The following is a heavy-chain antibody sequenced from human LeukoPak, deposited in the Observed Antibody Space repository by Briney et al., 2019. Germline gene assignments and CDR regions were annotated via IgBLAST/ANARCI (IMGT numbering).Heavy chain of an antibody. CDR1: GFTFSSYW. J-gene: IGHJ4*02. CDR3: ARRSCGGDCYSYYFDY. Sequence: GGSLRLSCAASGFTFSSYWMSWVRQAPGKGLEWVANIKQDGSEKYYVDSMKGRFTISRDNAKNSLYLQMNSLRAEDTAVYYCARRSCGGDCYSYYFDYWGQGTLVTVSS. V-gene: IGHV3-7*01. CDR2: IKQDGSEK. D-gene: IGHD2-21*02.